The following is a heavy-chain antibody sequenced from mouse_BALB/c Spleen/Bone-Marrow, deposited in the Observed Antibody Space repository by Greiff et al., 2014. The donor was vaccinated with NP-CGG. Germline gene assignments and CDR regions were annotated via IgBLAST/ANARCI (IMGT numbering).Heavy chain of an antibody. Sequence: VQLQQSGTALSARKNSVKMSCKASGYTFTTYSIHWIKQRPGQGLEWIGYIIPSLGYTDYNQKFKYKSPLTANNSSSTAYKKLRSRMSEEDAVYYCGGRSWEAMDYWGQGTSVTVSS. J-gene: IGHJ4*01. D-gene: IGHD4-1*01. CDR2: IIPSLGYT. CDR1: GYTFTTYS. V-gene: IGHV1-4*01. CDR3: GGRSWEAMDY.